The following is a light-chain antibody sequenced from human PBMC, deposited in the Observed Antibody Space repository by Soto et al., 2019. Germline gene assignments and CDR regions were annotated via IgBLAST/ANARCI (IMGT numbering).Light chain of an antibody. Sequence: QSALTQPPSASGSPGQSVTISCTGTSCDVGGYNYVSCYQQHPGKAPKLMIYEVSKRPTGVPDRFSGPESGNTASLTVSGHQAEYEAEYYCSSYADSNNVVFGGGTKVTVL. CDR1: SCDVGGYNY. J-gene: IGLJ2*01. V-gene: IGLV2-8*01. CDR3: SSYADSNNVV. CDR2: EVS.